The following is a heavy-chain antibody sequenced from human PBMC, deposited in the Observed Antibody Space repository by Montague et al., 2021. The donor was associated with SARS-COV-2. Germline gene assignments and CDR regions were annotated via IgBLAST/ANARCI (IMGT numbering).Heavy chain of an antibody. Sequence: SETLSLTCAVSGGSITTNNWWNWVRQSPGKGLEWIGEIYHSGSTNYNPSLKSRVTISVDRSTNQFSLSLTSVTAADTAVYYCAREGSRDGYNEGFDYWGQGTLVTVSP. J-gene: IGHJ4*02. CDR1: GGSITTNNW. CDR2: IYHSGST. V-gene: IGHV4-4*02. D-gene: IGHD5-24*01. CDR3: AREGSRDGYNEGFDY.